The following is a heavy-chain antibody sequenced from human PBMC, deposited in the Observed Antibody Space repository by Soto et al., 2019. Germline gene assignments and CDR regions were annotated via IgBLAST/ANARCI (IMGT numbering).Heavy chain of an antibody. CDR3: ARDKYDFWSGYITQYYYYGMDV. D-gene: IGHD3-3*01. Sequence: GGSLRLSCAASGFTFSDYYMSWMRQAPGKGLEWVSYISSSGSTIYYADSVKGRFTISRDNAKNSLYLQMNSLRAEDTAVYYCARDKYDFWSGYITQYYYYGMDVWGQGTTVTVSS. J-gene: IGHJ6*02. CDR2: ISSSGSTI. CDR1: GFTFSDYY. V-gene: IGHV3-11*01.